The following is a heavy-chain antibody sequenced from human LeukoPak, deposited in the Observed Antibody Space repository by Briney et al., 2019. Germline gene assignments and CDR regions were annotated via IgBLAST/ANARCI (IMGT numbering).Heavy chain of an antibody. J-gene: IGHJ4*02. CDR1: GFTVSSNY. CDR2: IYSGGST. Sequence: GGSLRLSCAASGFTVSSNYMSWVRQAPGKGLEWVSVIYSGGSTYYADSVKGRFTISRDNSKNTLYLQMNSLGAEDTAVYYCARAVGARAYFDYWGQGTLVTVSP. V-gene: IGHV3-66*02. CDR3: ARAVGARAYFDY. D-gene: IGHD1-26*01.